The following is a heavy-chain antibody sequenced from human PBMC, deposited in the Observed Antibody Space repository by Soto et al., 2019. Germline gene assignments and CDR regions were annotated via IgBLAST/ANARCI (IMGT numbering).Heavy chain of an antibody. Sequence: ASATLSITCTVSGGSINTFYWSWVRQPAGKGLEWIGRIFSSGSTSFNPSLESRVAMSVDTSKNHFSLNLSSVTAADMAVYYCAREGSYSAYNFAHGIQLWSFDFWGQGALVTVSS. D-gene: IGHD5-12*01. J-gene: IGHJ4*02. CDR3: AREGSYSAYNFAHGIQLWSFDF. CDR2: IFSSGST. CDR1: GGSINTFY. V-gene: IGHV4-4*07.